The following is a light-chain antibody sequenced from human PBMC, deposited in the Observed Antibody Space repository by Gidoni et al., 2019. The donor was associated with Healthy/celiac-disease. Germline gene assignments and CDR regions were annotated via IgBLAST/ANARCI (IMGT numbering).Light chain of an antibody. CDR3: QQRSTLWT. J-gene: IGKJ1*01. CDR1: QSVSSD. CDR2: DAS. V-gene: IGKV3-11*01. Sequence: EIVLTQSPATLSLSPGERATLSCWASQSVSSDLAWYQQKPGKAPRLLLYDASNRATGIPARFSGRGSGTDFTLTICSLEPEDFAVYYCQQRSTLWTFGQGTKVEIK.